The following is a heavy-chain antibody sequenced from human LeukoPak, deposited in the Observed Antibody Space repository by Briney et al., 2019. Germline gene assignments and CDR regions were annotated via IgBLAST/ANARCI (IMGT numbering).Heavy chain of an antibody. J-gene: IGHJ4*02. Sequence: GESLKISWKGSGYSFNSYWIGWVRQMPGKGLEWMGIIYPGDSDTRYSPSFQGQVTISADKSISTAYLQWSSLKASDTAMYYCARPQDGYNPLLDYWGQGTLVTVSS. D-gene: IGHD5-24*01. CDR3: ARPQDGYNPLLDY. CDR2: IYPGDSDT. V-gene: IGHV5-51*01. CDR1: GYSFNSYW.